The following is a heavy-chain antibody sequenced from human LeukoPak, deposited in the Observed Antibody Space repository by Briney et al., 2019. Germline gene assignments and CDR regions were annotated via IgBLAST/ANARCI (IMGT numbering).Heavy chain of an antibody. CDR1: GGSFSGYY. D-gene: IGHD3-10*01. V-gene: IGHV4-34*01. J-gene: IGHJ5*02. CDR2: INHSGST. Sequence: PSETLSLTCAVYGGSFSGYYWSWIRQPPGKGLEWIGEINHSGSTNYNPSLKSRVTISVDMSKNQFSLKLSSVTAADTAVYYCARSAMVRGVIISGWFDPWGQGTLVTVSS. CDR3: ARSAMVRGVIISGWFDP.